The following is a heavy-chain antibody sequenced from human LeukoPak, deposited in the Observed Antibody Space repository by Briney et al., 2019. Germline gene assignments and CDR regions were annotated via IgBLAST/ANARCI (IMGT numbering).Heavy chain of an antibody. CDR1: GFTFGSYS. D-gene: IGHD1-1*01. CDR2: ISSSSSYI. V-gene: IGHV3-21*01. J-gene: IGHJ6*03. CDR3: ARGPERAGYYYYYYMDV. Sequence: GGSLRLSCAASGFTFGSYSMNWVRQAPGKGLEWVSSISSSSSYIYYADSVKGRFTISRDNAKNSLYLQMNSPRAEDTAVYYCARGPERAGYYYYYYMDVWGKGTTVTVSS.